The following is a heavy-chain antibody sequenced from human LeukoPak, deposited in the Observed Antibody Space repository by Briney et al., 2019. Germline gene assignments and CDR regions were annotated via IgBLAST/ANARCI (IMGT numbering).Heavy chain of an antibody. CDR1: GGSINISNYY. Sequence: SETLSLTCTVSGGSINISNYYWGWIRQPPGKGLECIGSIHYSGIIFYNPSFKSRVTFSVDTSKNYFSLKLSSVTAADTAVYYCARLGLLPWYFDIWGRGTRVTVSS. V-gene: IGHV4-39*02. J-gene: IGHJ2*01. CDR3: ARLGLLPWYFDI. D-gene: IGHD1-26*01. CDR2: IHYSGII.